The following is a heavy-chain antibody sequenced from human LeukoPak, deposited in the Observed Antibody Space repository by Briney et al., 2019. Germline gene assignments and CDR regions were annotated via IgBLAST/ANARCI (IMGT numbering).Heavy chain of an antibody. D-gene: IGHD6-19*01. J-gene: IGHJ6*03. V-gene: IGHV1-8*01. CDR1: GYTFTSYD. CDR3: AREQAVAGYYYYYMDV. CDR2: MNPNSGNT. Sequence: ASVKVSFKASGYTFTSYDINWVRQATGQGLEWMGWMNPNSGNTGYEQKFKGRVTMTRNTCISTVYMELSSLRSEDTDVYYCAREQAVAGYYYYYMDVWGKGTTVTISS.